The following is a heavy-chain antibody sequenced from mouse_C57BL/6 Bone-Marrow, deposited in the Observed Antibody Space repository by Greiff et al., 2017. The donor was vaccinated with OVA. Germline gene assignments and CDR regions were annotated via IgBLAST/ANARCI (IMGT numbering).Heavy chain of an antibody. D-gene: IGHD1-1*01. CDR2: IHPNSGST. V-gene: IGHV1-64*01. J-gene: IGHJ2*01. CDR1: GYTFTSYW. CDR3: AAPLRYYGSSYDY. Sequence: QVQLKQPGAELVKPGASVKLSCKASGYTFTSYWMHWVKQRPGQGLEWIGMIHPNSGSTNYNEKFKSKATLTVDKSSSTAYMQLSSLTSEDSAVYYCAAPLRYYGSSYDYWGQGTTLTVSS.